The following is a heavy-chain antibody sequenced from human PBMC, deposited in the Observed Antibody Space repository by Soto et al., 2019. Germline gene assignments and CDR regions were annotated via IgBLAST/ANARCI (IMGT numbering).Heavy chain of an antibody. CDR2: ISRGGAYT. CDR3: TKDPSTGYADH. J-gene: IGHJ1*01. CDR1: DFIFFDYA. D-gene: IGHD3-9*01. Sequence: PGGSLRLSCAASDFIFFDYAMTWVRQAPGKGLEWVSTISRGGAYTHYADSVEGRFTISRDNSKNILYLDMRSLRGEDTAFYYCTKDPSTGYADHWGQGTLVTVSS. V-gene: IGHV3-23*01.